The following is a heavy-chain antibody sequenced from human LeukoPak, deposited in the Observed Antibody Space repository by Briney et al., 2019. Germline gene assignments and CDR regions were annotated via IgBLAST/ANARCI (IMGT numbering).Heavy chain of an antibody. Sequence: GASVKVSCKASGGTFSGYAISWVRQAPGQGLEWMGGIIPMLGSTTYTQKFQGRVTTTADKSTSTAYMELSSLRSEDTAVYFCARAGSGSFTNYFEYWGQGTLVTVSS. J-gene: IGHJ4*02. D-gene: IGHD1-26*01. CDR3: ARAGSGSFTNYFEY. V-gene: IGHV1-69*10. CDR2: IIPMLGST. CDR1: GGTFSGYA.